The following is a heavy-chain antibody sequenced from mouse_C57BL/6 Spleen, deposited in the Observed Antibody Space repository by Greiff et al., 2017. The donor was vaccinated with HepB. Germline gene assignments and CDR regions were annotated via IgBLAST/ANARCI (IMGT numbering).Heavy chain of an antibody. D-gene: IGHD4-1*01. CDR1: GYSITSGYY. CDR3: ARAGRGCFDY. CDR2: ISYDGSN. Sequence: EVKLEESGPGLVKPSQSLSLTCSVTGYSITSGYYWNWIRQFPGTKLEWMGYISYDGSNNYNPSLKNRISITRDTSKNQFFLKLNSVTTEDTATYYGARAGRGCFDYWGQGTTLTVSS. J-gene: IGHJ2*01. V-gene: IGHV3-6*01.